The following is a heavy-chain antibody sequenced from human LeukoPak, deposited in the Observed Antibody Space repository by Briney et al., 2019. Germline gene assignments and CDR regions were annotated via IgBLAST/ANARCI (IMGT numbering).Heavy chain of an antibody. D-gene: IGHD3-3*01. Sequence: PGGSLRLSCAASGFTFSSYAMHWVRQAPGKGLEWVAVISYDGSNKYYADSVKGRFTISRDNSKNTLYLQMNSLRAEDTAVYYCARVRVVPNDYYCYGMDVWGQGTTVTVSS. CDR2: ISYDGSNK. V-gene: IGHV3-30-3*01. J-gene: IGHJ6*02. CDR3: ARVRVVPNDYYCYGMDV. CDR1: GFTFSSYA.